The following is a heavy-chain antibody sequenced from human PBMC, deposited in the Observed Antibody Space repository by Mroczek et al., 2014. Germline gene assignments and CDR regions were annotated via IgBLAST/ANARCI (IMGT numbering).Heavy chain of an antibody. CDR2: ISSSSSYI. J-gene: IGHJ4*02. D-gene: IGHD3-22*01. CDR1: GFTFSSYS. Sequence: VQLQESGGGLVKPGGSLRLSCAASGFTFSSYSMNWVRQAPGKGLEWVSSISSSSSYIYYADSVKGRFTISRDNAKNSLYLQMNSLRAEDTAVYYCARELGIYDSSGRTFDYWGQGTLVTVSS. V-gene: IGHV3-21*01. CDR3: ARELGIYDSSGRTFDY.